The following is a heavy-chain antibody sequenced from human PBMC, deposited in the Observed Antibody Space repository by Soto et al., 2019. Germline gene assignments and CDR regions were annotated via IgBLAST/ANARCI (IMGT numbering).Heavy chain of an antibody. CDR2: INAGSGNT. V-gene: IGHV1-3*01. Sequence: ASVKVSCKASGYTSTNYVMHWVRQAPGQRLEWMGWINAGSGNTKYSQKFQGRVTITRDTSASTAYMELSSLRSEDTAVYYCARRDYCSSTSCPNWFDPWGQGTLVTVSS. J-gene: IGHJ5*02. D-gene: IGHD2-2*01. CDR1: GYTSTNYV. CDR3: ARRDYCSSTSCPNWFDP.